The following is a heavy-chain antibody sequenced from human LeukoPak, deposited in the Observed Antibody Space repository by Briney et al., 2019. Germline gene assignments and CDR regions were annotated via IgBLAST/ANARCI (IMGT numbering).Heavy chain of an antibody. D-gene: IGHD3-10*01. J-gene: IGHJ4*02. Sequence: GKSLQISCKGSGYRCNGDWICWVRQMPGIGLGWMGRFEPSDSHTNYSPSFQGHVTISADKCISTVYLQWNSLKASDTAMYYCARLREDGQIGDYWGQGTLVTVSS. CDR2: FEPSDSHT. CDR1: GYRCNGDW. CDR3: ARLREDGQIGDY. V-gene: IGHV5-10-1*01.